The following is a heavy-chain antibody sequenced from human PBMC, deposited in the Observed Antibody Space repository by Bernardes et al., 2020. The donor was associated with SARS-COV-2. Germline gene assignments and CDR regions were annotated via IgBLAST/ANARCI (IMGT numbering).Heavy chain of an antibody. J-gene: IGHJ4*02. D-gene: IGHD6-19*01. CDR1: DDAISSGSFY. Sequence: SETLSLTCAVSDDAISSGSFYWSWIRQPAGKGLEWVGRISASGSTNYNPSLKSRITMSVDTSKNQFSLKLTSVTAADTAWYYCARDCRISVNGTDYFDFWSQRILVTV. V-gene: IGHV4-61*02. CDR3: ARDCRISVNGTDYFDF. CDR2: ISASGST.